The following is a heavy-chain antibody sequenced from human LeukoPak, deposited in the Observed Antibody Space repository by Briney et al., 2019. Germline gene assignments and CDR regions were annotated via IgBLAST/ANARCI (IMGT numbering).Heavy chain of an antibody. CDR1: GFTFSSYG. V-gene: IGHV3-30*03. J-gene: IGHJ4*02. Sequence: HPGGSLRLSCAASGFTFSSYGMHWVRQAPGKGLEWVAVISYDGSNKYYADSVKGRFTISRDNAKNTLFLQMNGLGAEDSAVYYCARGSFYSGSGSSPLDYWGQGTVVTVSS. CDR2: ISYDGSNK. D-gene: IGHD3-10*01. CDR3: ARGSFYSGSGSSPLDY.